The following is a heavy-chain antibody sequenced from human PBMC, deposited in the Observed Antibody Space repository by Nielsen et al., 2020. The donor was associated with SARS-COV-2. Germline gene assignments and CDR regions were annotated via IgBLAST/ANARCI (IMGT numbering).Heavy chain of an antibody. CDR3: AREGYSYGSDHFDY. V-gene: IGHV3-21*01. Sequence: GGSLRLSCAASGFTFSSYSMNWVRQTPGKGLEWVSSISSSSSYIYYADSVKGRFTISRDNAKNSLYLQMNSLRAEDTAVYYCAREGYSYGSDHFDYWGQGTLVTVSS. J-gene: IGHJ4*02. D-gene: IGHD5-18*01. CDR1: GFTFSSYS. CDR2: ISSSSSYI.